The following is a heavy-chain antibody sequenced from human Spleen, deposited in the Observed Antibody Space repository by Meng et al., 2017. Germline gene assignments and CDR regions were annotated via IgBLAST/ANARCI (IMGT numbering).Heavy chain of an antibody. CDR3: AVVVTEEVSIVEH. D-gene: IGHD3-22*01. J-gene: IGHJ1*01. CDR1: GGSFSGYY. Sequence: QGELQAWGACPLEPSETRPLTCACYGGSFSGYYWSWIRQRPGKGLEWIGEINHSGSTNYNPSLKSRVTISVDTSKNQFSLKLSSVTAADTAVYYCAVVVTEEVSIVEHWGQGTLVTVSS. V-gene: IGHV4-34*01. CDR2: INHSGST.